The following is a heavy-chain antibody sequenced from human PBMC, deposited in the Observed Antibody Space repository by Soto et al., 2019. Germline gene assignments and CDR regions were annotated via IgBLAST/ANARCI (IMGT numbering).Heavy chain of an antibody. CDR1: GFTFYNSW. V-gene: IGHV3-15*07. D-gene: IGHD2-15*01. CDR2: IKRNSDGGRT. CDR3: TTGSVEGV. J-gene: IGHJ6*02. Sequence: EVQLVESGGGLVKPGGSLRLSCAASGFTFYNSWMNWVRQAPGKGLEWVGRIKRNSDGGRTDYAAPVKGRFTISRDDSENMLYLQMNSLKTEDRAVYYCTTGSVEGVWGQGTTVSVSS.